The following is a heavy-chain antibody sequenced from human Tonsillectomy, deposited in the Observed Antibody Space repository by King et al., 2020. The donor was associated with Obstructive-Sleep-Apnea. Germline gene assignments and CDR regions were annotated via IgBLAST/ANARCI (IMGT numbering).Heavy chain of an antibody. Sequence: VQLVESGGGVVQPGRSLRLSCAASGFPFSTFAMHWVRQAPGKGLKWVAVTSYDGSDKSYADSVKGRFTISRDNSKNTLYLQMNSLGTEDTAVYYCARDKVARSFFIVEPTTYYFGIEVWGLGTTVTVSS. CDR1: GFPFSTFA. V-gene: IGHV3-30*04. J-gene: IGHJ6*01. CDR2: TSYDGSDK. D-gene: IGHD5-12*01. CDR3: ARDKVARSFFIVEPTTYYFGIEV.